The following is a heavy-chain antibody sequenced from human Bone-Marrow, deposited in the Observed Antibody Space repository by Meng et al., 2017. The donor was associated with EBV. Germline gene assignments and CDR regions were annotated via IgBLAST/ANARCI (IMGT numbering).Heavy chain of an antibody. V-gene: IGHV1-69*01. J-gene: IGHJ4*02. CDR2: IIPIFGTA. D-gene: IGHD2-8*02. CDR3: ASGGGLVVYANSFDY. Sequence: QWELVQPGAEVKKPGSSVKFSCKACGGTFGSYAISWVRQAPGQGLEWMGGIIPIFGTANYAQKFQGRVTITADESTSTAYMELSSLRSEDTAVYYCASGGGLVVYANSFDYWGQGTLVTVSS. CDR1: GGTFGSYA.